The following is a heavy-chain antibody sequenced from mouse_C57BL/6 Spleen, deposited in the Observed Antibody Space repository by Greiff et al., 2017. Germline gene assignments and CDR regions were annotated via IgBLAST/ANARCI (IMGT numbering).Heavy chain of an antibody. J-gene: IGHJ2*01. CDR1: GFTFSSYG. CDR2: ISSGGSYT. Sequence: EVKLEESGGDLVKPGGSLKLSCAASGFTFSSYGMSWVRQTPDKRLEWVATISSGGSYTYYPDSVKGRFTISRDNAKNTLYLQMSSLKSEDTAMYYCARHEEELDYWGQGTTLTVSS. CDR3: ARHEEELDY. V-gene: IGHV5-6*02.